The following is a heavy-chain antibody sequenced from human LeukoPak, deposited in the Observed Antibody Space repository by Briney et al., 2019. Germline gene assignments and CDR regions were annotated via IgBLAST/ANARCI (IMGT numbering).Heavy chain of an antibody. D-gene: IGHD2-2*01. CDR3: ARDNRGIVVVPAVPNWFDP. CDR1: GYTFTSYG. CDR2: ISAYNGNT. J-gene: IGHJ5*02. V-gene: IGHV1-18*01. Sequence: ASVKVSCKASGYTFTSYGISWVRQAPGQGLEWMGWISAYNGNTNYAQKLQGRVTMTTDTSTSTAYMELRSLRSDDTAVYYCARDNRGIVVVPAVPNWFDPWGQGTLVTVSS.